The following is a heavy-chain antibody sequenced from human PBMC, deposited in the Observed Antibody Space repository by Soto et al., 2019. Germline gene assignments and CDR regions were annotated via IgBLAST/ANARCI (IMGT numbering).Heavy chain of an antibody. CDR2: IYYSGST. CDR3: AREVAVAGELGSDYYYYGMDV. J-gene: IGHJ6*02. D-gene: IGHD6-19*01. V-gene: IGHV4-59*01. Sequence: QVQLQESGPGLVKPSETLSLTCTVSGGSISSYYWSWIRQPPGKGLEWIGYIYYSGSTNYNPSLKSRVTISVDTSKNQFSLKLSSVTAADTAVYYCAREVAVAGELGSDYYYYGMDVWGQGTTVTVSS. CDR1: GGSISSYY.